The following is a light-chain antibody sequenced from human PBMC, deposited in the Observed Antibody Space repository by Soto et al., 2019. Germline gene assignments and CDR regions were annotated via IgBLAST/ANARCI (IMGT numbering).Light chain of an antibody. CDR2: AAS. V-gene: IGKV1-9*01. Sequence: DIQKTQSPSTLSGSVGDRVTITCRASQGISSYLAWYQQKPGKAPKLLIYAASTLQSGVPSRFSGSGSGTEFTLTISSLQPEDFGTYYCLQHNSYPITFGQGTRLEIK. J-gene: IGKJ5*01. CDR3: LQHNSYPIT. CDR1: QGISSY.